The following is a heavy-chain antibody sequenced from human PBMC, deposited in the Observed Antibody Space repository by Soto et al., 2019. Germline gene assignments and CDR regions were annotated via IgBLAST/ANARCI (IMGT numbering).Heavy chain of an antibody. D-gene: IGHD3-10*01. CDR3: ARANYYGSPGDFDY. J-gene: IGHJ4*02. Sequence: PGGSLRLSCAASGFTFSSYSMNWVRQAPGKGLEWVSYISSSSSTIYYADSVKGRFTISRDNAKNSLYLQMNSLRAEVTAVYYCARANYYGSPGDFDYWGQGTLVTVSS. CDR2: ISSSSSTI. CDR1: GFTFSSYS. V-gene: IGHV3-48*01.